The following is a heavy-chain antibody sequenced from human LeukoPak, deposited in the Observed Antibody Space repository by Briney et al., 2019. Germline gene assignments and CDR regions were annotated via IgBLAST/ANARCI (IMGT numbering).Heavy chain of an antibody. V-gene: IGHV1-18*01. J-gene: IGHJ4*02. CDR2: ISAYNGNT. CDR1: GYTFTGYG. CDR3: ARRGYTSGWHYFDY. D-gene: IGHD6-19*01. Sequence: APVKVSCKASGYTFTGYGISWVRQAPGQGLEWMGWISAYNGNTNYAQKLQGRVTMTTDTSTSTAYMELRSLRSDDTAVYSCARRGYTSGWHYFDYWGQGTLVTVSS.